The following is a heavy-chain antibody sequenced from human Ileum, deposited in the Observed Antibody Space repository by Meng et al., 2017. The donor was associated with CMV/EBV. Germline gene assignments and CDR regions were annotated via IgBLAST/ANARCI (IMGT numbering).Heavy chain of an antibody. J-gene: IGHJ4*02. CDR1: GLTFTSSW. D-gene: IGHD1-26*01. CDR3: ASYVGSGAYRSLGY. CDR2: INGDGGAT. Sequence: ACGLTFTSSWMHWVRQAPGKGLMWVSRINGDGGATDYADSVEGRFTTYRDNAKNTVFLHMNGLRVEDTAVYYCASYVGSGAYRSLGYWGQGSLVTVSS. V-gene: IGHV3-74*01.